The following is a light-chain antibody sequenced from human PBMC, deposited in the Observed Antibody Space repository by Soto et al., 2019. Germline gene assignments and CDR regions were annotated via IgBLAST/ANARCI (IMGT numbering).Light chain of an antibody. J-gene: IGLJ2*01. V-gene: IGLV2-14*01. CDR3: SSYTSSSTVV. CDR1: SSDVGGYNF. CDR2: DVT. Sequence: QSALTQPAFVSGSPGQSITLSCTGTSSDVGGYNFVSWYQQHPGTAPKLMIYDVTNRPSGVSNRFSGSKSGNTASLTISGLQPEDEADYYCSSYTSSSTVVFGGGTKLTVL.